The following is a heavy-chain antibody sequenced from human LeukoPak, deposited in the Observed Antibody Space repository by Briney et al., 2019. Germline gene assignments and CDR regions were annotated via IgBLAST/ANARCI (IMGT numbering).Heavy chain of an antibody. CDR3: ARSYYDILTGYLD. J-gene: IGHJ4*02. CDR1: GFSLSTSGMR. V-gene: IGHV2-70*04. D-gene: IGHD3-9*01. Sequence: SGPALVKPTQTLTLTCTFSGFSLSTSGMRVSWIRQPPGKALEWLARIDWDDDKFYSTSLKTRLTISKDTSKNQVVLTMTNMDPVDTATYHCARSYYDILTGYLDWGQGTLVTVSS. CDR2: IDWDDDK.